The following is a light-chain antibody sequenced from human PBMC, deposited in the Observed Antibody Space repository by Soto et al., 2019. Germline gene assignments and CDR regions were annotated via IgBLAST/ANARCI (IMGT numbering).Light chain of an antibody. CDR1: QSISSW. Sequence: DIQMTQSPSTLSASVGDRVTVTGRASQSISSWLAWYQQKPGKAPKLLIYDASSLESGVPSRFSGGGSGAEFTLTISSLQPDDFATYYCQQYNSYSTWTFGQGTKVDIK. V-gene: IGKV1-5*01. CDR3: QQYNSYSTWT. J-gene: IGKJ1*01. CDR2: DAS.